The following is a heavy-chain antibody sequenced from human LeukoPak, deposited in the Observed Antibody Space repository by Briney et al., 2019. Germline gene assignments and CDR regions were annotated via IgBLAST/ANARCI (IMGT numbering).Heavy chain of an antibody. V-gene: IGHV3-7*01. Sequence: GGSLRLSCAASGFTFSSYLMTWVRQAPGKELEWVANIKPDGSEKFYADSVEGRFTISRDNAKNSVYLQMDSLRAEDTAVYYCARNRGPSYWGQGTLVTVSS. CDR1: GFTFSSYL. CDR3: ARNRGPSY. J-gene: IGHJ4*02. CDR2: IKPDGSEK.